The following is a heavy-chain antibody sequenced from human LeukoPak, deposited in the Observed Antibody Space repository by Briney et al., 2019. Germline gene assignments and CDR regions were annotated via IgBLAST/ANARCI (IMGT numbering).Heavy chain of an antibody. D-gene: IGHD2-15*01. Sequence: PSETLSLTCTVSGGSISSGYYWSWIRQPPGKGLEWIGEINHSGSTNYNPSLKSRVTISVDTSKNQLSLKLSSVTAADTAVYYCARLADRYYYYYYYMDVWGKGTTVTVSS. CDR3: ARLADRYYYYYYYMDV. CDR2: INHSGST. CDR1: GGSISSGYY. J-gene: IGHJ6*03. V-gene: IGHV4-34*01.